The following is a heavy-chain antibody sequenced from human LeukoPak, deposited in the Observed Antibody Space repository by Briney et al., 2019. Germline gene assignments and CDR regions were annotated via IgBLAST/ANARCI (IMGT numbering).Heavy chain of an antibody. CDR1: GGTFSSYA. D-gene: IGHD3-22*01. CDR2: IIPILGIA. Sequence: ASVKVSCKASGGTFSSYAISWVRQAPGQGLEWMGRIIPILGIANYAQKFQGRVTITADKSTSTAYMELSSLRSEDTAVYYCASGYYDSSGYYWLDYWGQGTLVTVSS. CDR3: ASGYYDSSGYYWLDY. J-gene: IGHJ4*02. V-gene: IGHV1-69*04.